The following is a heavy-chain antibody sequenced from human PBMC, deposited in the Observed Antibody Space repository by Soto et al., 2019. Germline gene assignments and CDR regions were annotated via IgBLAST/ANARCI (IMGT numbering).Heavy chain of an antibody. CDR2: IYYSGST. Sequence: PSETLSLTCTVAGGCISSSSYYWGWIRQPPGKGLEWIGSIYYSGSTYYNPSLKSRVTISVDTSKNQFSLKLRSVTAADTAVYYCARQRSPFAYWGQGTLVTASS. CDR3: ARQRSPFAY. V-gene: IGHV4-39*01. J-gene: IGHJ4*02. CDR1: GGCISSSSYY.